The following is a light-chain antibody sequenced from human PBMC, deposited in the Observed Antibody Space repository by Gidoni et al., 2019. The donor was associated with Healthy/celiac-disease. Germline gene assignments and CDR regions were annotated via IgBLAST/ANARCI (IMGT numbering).Light chain of an antibody. V-gene: IGLV1-44*01. Sequence: QSVLTQPPSASGTPGQRVTISCSGSSSNIGSNSVNWYQQLPGTAPKLLIYSNNQRPSGVPDRFAGSKSDTSASLAISGLQSEDEADYYCAAGDDSLDSWVFGGGTKLTVL. CDR2: SNN. CDR3: AAGDDSLDSWV. CDR1: SSNIGSNS. J-gene: IGLJ3*02.